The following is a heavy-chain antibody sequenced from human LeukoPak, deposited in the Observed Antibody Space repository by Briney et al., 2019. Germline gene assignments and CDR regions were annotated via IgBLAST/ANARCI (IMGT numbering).Heavy chain of an antibody. CDR1: GGSFRGYY. CDR2: INHSGRT. D-gene: IGHD3-10*01. CDR3: ARYRVTFTMVRGVIYDAFDI. J-gene: IGHJ3*02. Sequence: PSETLSLTCAVYGGSFRGYYWSWIPQPPGGGLEWMGEINHSGRTNYNPPLKSRVTISVDTSKNQFYLKLSSVTAADTAVYYCARYRVTFTMVRGVIYDAFDIWGQGTMVTVSS. V-gene: IGHV4-34*01.